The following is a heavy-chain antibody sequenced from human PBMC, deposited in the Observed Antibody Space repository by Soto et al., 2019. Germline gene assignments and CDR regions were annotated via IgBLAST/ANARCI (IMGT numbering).Heavy chain of an antibody. J-gene: IGHJ5*02. Sequence: PSETLSLTYAVSGASIGGGGWLSWVRQPPGKGLEWIAEIFHDGNTNYSPSLKSRVTISVDKSQNQFSLNVYSVTAADTAVYYCARHEGWTGPDQWGQGTLVTVSS. CDR1: GASIGGGGW. CDR3: ARHEGWTGPDQ. CDR2: IFHDGNT. D-gene: IGHD2-8*02. V-gene: IGHV4-4*02.